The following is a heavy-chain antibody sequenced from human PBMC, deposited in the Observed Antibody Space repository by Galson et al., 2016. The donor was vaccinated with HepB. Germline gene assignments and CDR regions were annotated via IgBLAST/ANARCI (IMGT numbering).Heavy chain of an antibody. CDR1: GFTFTSHP. V-gene: IGHV3-23*01. J-gene: IGHJ3*01. CDR3: AKVTYCAGDCLDAFDV. D-gene: IGHD2-21*02. Sequence: SLRLSCAASGFTFTSHPMSWVRQAPGKGLEWVSAISVSGVSTYYADSVKGRFTISRDNSKNTLFLQMNSLRAEDTAVYYCAKVTYCAGDCLDAFDVWGQGTMVTVSS. CDR2: ISVSGVST.